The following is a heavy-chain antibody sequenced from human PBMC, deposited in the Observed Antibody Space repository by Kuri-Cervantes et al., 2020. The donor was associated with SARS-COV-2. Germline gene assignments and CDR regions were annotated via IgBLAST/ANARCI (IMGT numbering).Heavy chain of an antibody. D-gene: IGHD3-9*01. CDR1: GFTFSSYG. V-gene: IGHV3-33*01. CDR3: ARDAHHYDILTGYSSDY. J-gene: IGHJ4*02. Sequence: GESLKISCAASGFTFSSYGMHWVRQAPGKGLEWVAVIWYDGSNKYYADSVKGRFTISRDNSKNTLYLQMNSLRAEDTAVYYCARDAHHYDILTGYSSDYWGQGTLVTVSS. CDR2: IWYDGSNK.